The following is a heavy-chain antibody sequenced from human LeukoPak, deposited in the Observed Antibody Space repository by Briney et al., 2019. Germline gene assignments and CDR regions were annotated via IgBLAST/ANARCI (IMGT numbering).Heavy chain of an antibody. D-gene: IGHD1-7*01. V-gene: IGHV3-30*18. Sequence: GGSLRLSCAASGFTFSSYGMHWVRQAPGKGLEWVAVISYDGSNKYYADSVKGRFTISRDNSRNTLCLQMNSLRAEDTAVYYCAKGSPELPIDYWGQGTLVTVSS. J-gene: IGHJ4*02. CDR3: AKGSPELPIDY. CDR1: GFTFSSYG. CDR2: ISYDGSNK.